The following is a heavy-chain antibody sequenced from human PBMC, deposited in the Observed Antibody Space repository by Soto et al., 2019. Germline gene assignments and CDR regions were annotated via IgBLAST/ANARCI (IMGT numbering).Heavy chain of an antibody. CDR2: IYYSGST. CDR3: ARVGARNWFDP. J-gene: IGHJ5*02. Sequence: PSETLSLTCTVSGGSISSYYWSWIRQPPGKGLEWIGYIYYSGSTNYNPSLKSRVTISVDTSKNQFSLKLSSVTAADTAVYYCARVGARNWFDPWGQGTLVTVSS. CDR1: GGSISSYY. V-gene: IGHV4-59*01.